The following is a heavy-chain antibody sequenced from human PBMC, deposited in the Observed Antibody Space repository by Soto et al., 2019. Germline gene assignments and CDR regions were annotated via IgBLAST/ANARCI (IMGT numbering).Heavy chain of an antibody. V-gene: IGHV1-69*02. CDR1: GGTFSSYT. D-gene: IGHD5-18*01. J-gene: IGHJ5*02. Sequence: QVQLVQSGAEVKKPGSSVKVSCKASGGTFSSYTISWVRQAPGQGLEWMGRIIPILGIANYAQKFQGRVTITADKSTSTACMERTSMRAEDTAVYYCARVQVDTAMNWFDPWGQGTLVTVSS. CDR3: ARVQVDTAMNWFDP. CDR2: IIPILGIA.